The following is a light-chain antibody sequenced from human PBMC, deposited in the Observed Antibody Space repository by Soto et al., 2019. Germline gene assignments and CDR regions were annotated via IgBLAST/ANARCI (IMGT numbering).Light chain of an antibody. CDR3: SSYAGSITIYV. Sequence: QSALAQPPSASGSPGQSVTISCTGTSSDVGAYNFVSWYQQLPGKAPKLMIYEVTKRPSGVSDRFSGSKSGNTASLTVSGLQAEDEADYYCSSYAGSITIYVFGTGTKLTVL. CDR1: SSDVGAYNF. J-gene: IGLJ1*01. CDR2: EVT. V-gene: IGLV2-8*01.